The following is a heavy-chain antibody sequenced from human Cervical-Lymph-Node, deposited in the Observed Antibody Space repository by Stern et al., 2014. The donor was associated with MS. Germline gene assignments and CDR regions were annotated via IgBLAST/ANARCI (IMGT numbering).Heavy chain of an antibody. D-gene: IGHD6-19*01. J-gene: IGHJ4*02. Sequence: QLQLQESGPRQVKSSETLSLTCTVSGDSITRGFYYWGWIRQTPGKGLQWIGNFHYTGSTYSNPSLRSRVTISADTSRNQFSLRRSSLPAADTAVYYCARRDGSGSYYFDFWGQGTLVTVSS. CDR2: FHYTGST. CDR1: GDSITRGFYY. V-gene: IGHV4-39*01. CDR3: ARRDGSGSYYFDF.